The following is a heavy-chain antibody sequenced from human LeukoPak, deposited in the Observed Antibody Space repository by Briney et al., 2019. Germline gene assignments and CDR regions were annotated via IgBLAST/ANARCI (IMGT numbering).Heavy chain of an antibody. Sequence: ASVKVSCKASGYTFTYYYIHWVRQAPGQGLEWMGIINPSGGSTSYAQKFQGRATMTRDTSTSTVYMELSSLKSEDTAVYYCARDLDSGGGSDWGQGSLVTVSS. V-gene: IGHV1-46*01. CDR2: INPSGGST. J-gene: IGHJ4*02. D-gene: IGHD5-18*01. CDR3: ARDLDSGGGSD. CDR1: GYTFTYYY.